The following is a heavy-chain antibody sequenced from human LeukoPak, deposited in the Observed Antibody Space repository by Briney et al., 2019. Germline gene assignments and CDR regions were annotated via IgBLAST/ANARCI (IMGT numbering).Heavy chain of an antibody. CDR3: AREGFWRDLGDY. CDR2: INPNSGGT. CDR1: GYTFTGYY. Sequence: ASVQVSCKASGYTFTGYYMHWVRQAPGQGLEWMGWINPNSGGTNYAQKLQGRVTMTRDTSISTAYMELSRLRSDDTAVYYCAREGFWRDLGDYWGQGTLVTVSS. J-gene: IGHJ4*02. D-gene: IGHD3-3*01. V-gene: IGHV1-2*02.